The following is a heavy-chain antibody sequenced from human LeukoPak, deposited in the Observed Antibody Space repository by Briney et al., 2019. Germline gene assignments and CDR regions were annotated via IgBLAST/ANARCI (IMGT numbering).Heavy chain of an antibody. Sequence: ASVKVSCKASGYTFTSYYMHWVRQAPGQGLEWMGIINPSGGSTSYAQKFQGRVTMTRDMSTSTAYMELSRLRSDDTAVYYCARTSSGWTPGYWGQGTLVTVSS. D-gene: IGHD6-19*01. J-gene: IGHJ4*02. CDR3: ARTSSGWTPGY. V-gene: IGHV1-46*01. CDR1: GYTFTSYY. CDR2: INPSGGST.